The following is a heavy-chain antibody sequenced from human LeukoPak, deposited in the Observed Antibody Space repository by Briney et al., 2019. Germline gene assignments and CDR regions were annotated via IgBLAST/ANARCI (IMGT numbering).Heavy chain of an antibody. CDR2: ANVGGHR. Sequence: SETLSLTCTVSGGYIHTYYWAWIRQPAGKGLEWVGRANVGGHRDYNPSLKSRVSMSIDESANQFSLNLMSVTAADTAVYYCARDREHSYGSDFGHRGQGILVTVSA. V-gene: IGHV4-4*07. J-gene: IGHJ4*02. CDR3: ARDREHSYGSDFGH. D-gene: IGHD5-18*01. CDR1: GGYIHTYY.